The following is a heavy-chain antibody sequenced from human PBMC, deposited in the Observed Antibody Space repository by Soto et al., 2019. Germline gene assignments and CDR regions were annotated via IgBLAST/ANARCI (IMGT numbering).Heavy chain of an antibody. V-gene: IGHV1-18*01. J-gene: IGHJ4*02. CDR3: ARLTYYYDSSGLLYFDY. CDR1: GYTFTSYG. Sequence: GASVKVSCKASGYTFTSYGISWVRQAPGQGLEWMGWISAYNGNTNYAQKLQGRVTMTTDTSTSTAYMELRSLRFDDTAVYYCARLTYYYDSSGLLYFDYWGQGTLVTVSS. CDR2: ISAYNGNT. D-gene: IGHD3-22*01.